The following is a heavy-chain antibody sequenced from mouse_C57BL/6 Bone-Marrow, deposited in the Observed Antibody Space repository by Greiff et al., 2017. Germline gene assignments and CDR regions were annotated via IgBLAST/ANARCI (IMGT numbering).Heavy chain of an antibody. V-gene: IGHV5-17*01. J-gene: IGHJ3*01. CDR2: ISSGSSTI. CDR1: GFTFSDYG. Sequence: EVKLMESGGGLVKPGGSLKLSCAASGFTFSDYGMHWVRQAPEKGLEWVAYISSGSSTIYYADTVKGRFTISRDNAKNTLFLQMTSLMSEDTAMYYCARWSGFAYWGQGTLVTVAA. CDR3: ARWSGFAY.